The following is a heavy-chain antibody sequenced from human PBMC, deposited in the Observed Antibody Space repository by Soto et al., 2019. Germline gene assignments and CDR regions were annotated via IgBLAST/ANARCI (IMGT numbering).Heavy chain of an antibody. CDR1: GFTFSSYS. D-gene: IGHD3-3*01. J-gene: IGHJ4*02. CDR2: ISSSSSYI. CDR3: ARGDYDFWSGLSKFDY. Sequence: EVQLVESGGGLVKPGGSLRLSCADSGFTFSSYSMNWVRQAPGKGLEWDSSISSSSSYIYYADSVKGRFTISRDNAKNSLYLQMNSLRAEDTAVYYCARGDYDFWSGLSKFDYWGQGTLVTVSS. V-gene: IGHV3-21*01.